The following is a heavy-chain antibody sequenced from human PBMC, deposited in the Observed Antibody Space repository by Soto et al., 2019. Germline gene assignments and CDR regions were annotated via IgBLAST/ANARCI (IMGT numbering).Heavy chain of an antibody. CDR2: IIPIFGTA. J-gene: IGHJ5*02. V-gene: IGHV1-69*01. CDR3: ARSATGEINWFDP. Sequence: QVQLVQSGAEVKKPGSSVKVSCKASEGTFSSYAITWVRQAPGKGLEWMGGIIPIFGTANYAQKFQGRVTITADESTSTAYMELSSLRSEDTAVYYCARSATGEINWFDPWGQGTLVTVSS. CDR1: EGTFSSYA.